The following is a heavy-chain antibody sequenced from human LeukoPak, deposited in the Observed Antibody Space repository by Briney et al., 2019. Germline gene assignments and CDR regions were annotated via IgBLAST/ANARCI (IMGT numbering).Heavy chain of an antibody. CDR1: GGSFSGYY. D-gene: IGHD1-26*01. Sequence: SETLSLTCAVYGGSFSGYYWSWIRQPPGKGLEWIGEINHSGSTNYNPSLKSRVTISVDTSKNQFSLKLSSVTAADTAVYYCARQRSGNYLPFDYWGQGTLVTVSS. CDR3: ARQRSGNYLPFDY. V-gene: IGHV4-34*01. CDR2: INHSGST. J-gene: IGHJ4*02.